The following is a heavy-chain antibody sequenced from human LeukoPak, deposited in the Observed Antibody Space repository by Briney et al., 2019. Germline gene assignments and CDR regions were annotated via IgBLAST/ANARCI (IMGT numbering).Heavy chain of an antibody. CDR2: ISDSAAST. J-gene: IGHJ1*01. Sequence: PGGSLRLSCAASGFTFNNYAMSWVRQTPGKGLEWVSGISDSAASTYYTDSAKGRFTISRDNSKDTVYLQMNNLRVADTALYFCVRHDSYIPFWGQGSLVTVSS. CDR1: GFTFNNYA. CDR3: VRHDSYIPF. D-gene: IGHD5-18*01. V-gene: IGHV3-23*01.